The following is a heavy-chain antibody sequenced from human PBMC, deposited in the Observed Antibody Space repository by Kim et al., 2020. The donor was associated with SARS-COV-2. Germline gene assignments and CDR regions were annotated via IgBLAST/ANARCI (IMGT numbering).Heavy chain of an antibody. V-gene: IGHV5-10-1*01. CDR1: GYSFTSYW. J-gene: IGHJ6*02. Sequence: GESLKISCKGSGYSFTSYWISWVRQMPGKGLEWMGRIDPSDSYTNYSPSFQGHVTISADKSISTAYLQWSSLKASDTAMYYCARQTEYSSSSDYYYYGMDVWGQGTTVTVSS. D-gene: IGHD6-6*01. CDR2: IDPSDSYT. CDR3: ARQTEYSSSSDYYYYGMDV.